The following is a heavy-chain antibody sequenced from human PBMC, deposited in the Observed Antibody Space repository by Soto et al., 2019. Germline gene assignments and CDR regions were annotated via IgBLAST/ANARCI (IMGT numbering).Heavy chain of an antibody. CDR1: DFDFSSYG. CDR2: SSYDGRET. CDR3: ARDSGWPILNFDN. J-gene: IGHJ4*02. D-gene: IGHD3-10*01. V-gene: IGHV3-30*03. Sequence: GGSLRLSCAASDFDFSSYGIHWVRQAPGKGLEWVAASSYDGRETFYADSAKGRFTVSKEMSKNTAFLQMNALRHEDTAVYFCARDSGWPILNFDNWGQGTPVTVYS.